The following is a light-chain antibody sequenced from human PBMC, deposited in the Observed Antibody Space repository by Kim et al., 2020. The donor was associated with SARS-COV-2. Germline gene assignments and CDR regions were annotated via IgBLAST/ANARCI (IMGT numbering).Light chain of an antibody. CDR1: RLGDKY. J-gene: IGLJ1*01. CDR3: QAWDSSTEV. Sequence: SWAQGQTASITCSRYRLGDKYAGWYQKRPGQSPVLVIYQDSKRPSGIPERFSGSNAGNTATLTISGTQAMDEADYYCQAWDSSTEVFGTGTKVTVL. V-gene: IGLV3-1*01. CDR2: QDS.